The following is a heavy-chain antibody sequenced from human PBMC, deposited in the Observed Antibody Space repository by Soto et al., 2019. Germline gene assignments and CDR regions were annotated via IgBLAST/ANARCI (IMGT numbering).Heavy chain of an antibody. Sequence: PSETLSLSCSVSGGSISGYYWSWIRQTPEKGLEWIGYIYYSGSTNYNPSLKSRVTMLIDMSKNQFSLKLSSVTAADTAVYYCARRWGDAFDIWGQGTMVTVSS. CDR1: GGSISGYY. V-gene: IGHV4-59*08. CDR2: IYYSGST. CDR3: ARRWGDAFDI. J-gene: IGHJ3*02. D-gene: IGHD3-16*01.